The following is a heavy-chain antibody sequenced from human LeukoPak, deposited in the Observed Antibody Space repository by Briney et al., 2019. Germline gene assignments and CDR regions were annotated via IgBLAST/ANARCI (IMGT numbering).Heavy chain of an antibody. D-gene: IGHD3-9*01. CDR1: GGSFSGYY. CDR3: ARHLDAYFDWFAFDI. Sequence: SETLSLTCAVYGGSFSGYYWSWIRQPPGKGLEWIGEINHSGSTNYNPSLKSRVTISVDTSKNQFSLKLSSVTAADTAVYYCARHLDAYFDWFAFDIWGQGTMVTVSS. CDR2: INHSGST. V-gene: IGHV4-34*01. J-gene: IGHJ3*02.